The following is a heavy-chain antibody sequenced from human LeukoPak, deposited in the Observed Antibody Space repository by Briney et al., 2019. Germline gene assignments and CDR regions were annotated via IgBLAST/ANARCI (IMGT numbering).Heavy chain of an antibody. D-gene: IGHD2-2*01. CDR2: IKSKTDGGTT. V-gene: IGHV3-15*01. J-gene: IGHJ6*03. CDR1: GFTFSNAW. Sequence: GGSLRLSCAASGFTFSNAWMSWVRQAPGKGLEWVGRIKSKTDGGTTDYAAPVKGRFTISRDDSKNTLYLQMNSLKTEDTAVYYCTTDRRQYCSSTSCYLSRGYYYYYYMDVWGKGTTVTVSS. CDR3: TTDRRQYCSSTSCYLSRGYYYYYYMDV.